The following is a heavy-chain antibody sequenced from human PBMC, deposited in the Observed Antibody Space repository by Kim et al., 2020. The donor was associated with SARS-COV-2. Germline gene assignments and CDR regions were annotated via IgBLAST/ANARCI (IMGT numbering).Heavy chain of an antibody. J-gene: IGHJ2*01. Sequence: GGSLRLSCAASGFTFSSYSMNWVRQAPGKGLEWVSSISSSSSYIYYADSVKGRFTISRDNAKNSLYLQMNSLRAEDTAVYYCARFVDTAMVTEGWYFDLWGRGTLVTVSS. V-gene: IGHV3-21*01. CDR2: ISSSSSYI. CDR1: GFTFSSYS. D-gene: IGHD5-18*01. CDR3: ARFVDTAMVTEGWYFDL.